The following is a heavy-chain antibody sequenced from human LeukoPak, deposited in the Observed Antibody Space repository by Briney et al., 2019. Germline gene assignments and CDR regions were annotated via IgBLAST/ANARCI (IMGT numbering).Heavy chain of an antibody. CDR1: GYTFTGYY. Sequence: ASVKVSCKASGYTFTGYYMHWVRQAPGQGLEWMGWINPNSGGTNYAQKFQGWVIMTRDTSISTAYMELSRLRSDDTAVYYCARGLVPAAPPEGWFDPWGQGTLVTVSS. CDR3: ARGLVPAAPPEGWFDP. CDR2: INPNSGGT. D-gene: IGHD2-2*01. J-gene: IGHJ5*02. V-gene: IGHV1-2*04.